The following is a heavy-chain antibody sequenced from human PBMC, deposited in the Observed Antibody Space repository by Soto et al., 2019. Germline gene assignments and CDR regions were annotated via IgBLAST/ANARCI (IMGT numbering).Heavy chain of an antibody. CDR2: ISSSSSYI. J-gene: IGHJ6*02. CDR3: ASKWEDDYSAGSYYTPGIYCGMDV. CDR1: GFTFSSYS. D-gene: IGHD3-10*01. Sequence: GGSLRLSCVVSGFTFSSYSMNWVRQAPGKGLEWVSSISSSSSYIYYADSVKGRFTISRDNAKNSLCRQMNSLRAEDTAVYYCASKWEDDYSAGSYYTPGIYCGMDVWGQGTTVTVSS. V-gene: IGHV3-21*01.